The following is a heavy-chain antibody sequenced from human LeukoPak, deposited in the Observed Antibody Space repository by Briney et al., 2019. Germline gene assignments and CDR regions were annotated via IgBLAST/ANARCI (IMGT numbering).Heavy chain of an antibody. CDR3: ATSSSSIWFGELLPDYYFDY. D-gene: IGHD3-10*01. Sequence: ASVKVSCKASGYTFTDYYIHWVRQAPGQGLEWMGWISPNSGGTKYAQKFQGRVTMTRDTSISTAYMELSRLRSDDTAVYHCATSSSSIWFGELLPDYYFDYWGQGTLVTVSS. J-gene: IGHJ4*02. V-gene: IGHV1-2*02. CDR2: ISPNSGGT. CDR1: GYTFTDYY.